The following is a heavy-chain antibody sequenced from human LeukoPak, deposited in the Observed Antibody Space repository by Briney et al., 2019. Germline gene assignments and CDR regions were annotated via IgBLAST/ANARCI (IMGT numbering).Heavy chain of an antibody. Sequence: ASVKVSCNASGYTFTGYYMHWVRQSPGQGLEWMGWINPNSDFTNFAQNFQGRVTMTSDTSISTAYMELSRLRSDDTAIYYCARAISGGSPITASDYWGQGTLVTVSS. CDR1: GYTFTGYY. J-gene: IGHJ4*02. D-gene: IGHD2-15*01. CDR3: ARAISGGSPITASDY. CDR2: INPNSDFT. V-gene: IGHV1-2*02.